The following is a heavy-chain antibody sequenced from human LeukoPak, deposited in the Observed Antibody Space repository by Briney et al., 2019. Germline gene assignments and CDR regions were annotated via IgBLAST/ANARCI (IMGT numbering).Heavy chain of an antibody. Sequence: PGGSLRLSCAASGFTFDDYAMHWVRHAPGKGLEWVSLISWDGGSTYYADSVKGRFTISRDNSKNSLYLQMNSLRAEDTALYYCAKDLAAAGTAGFDYWGQGTLVTVSS. V-gene: IGHV3-43D*03. J-gene: IGHJ4*02. CDR1: GFTFDDYA. CDR3: AKDLAAAGTAGFDY. D-gene: IGHD6-13*01. CDR2: ISWDGGST.